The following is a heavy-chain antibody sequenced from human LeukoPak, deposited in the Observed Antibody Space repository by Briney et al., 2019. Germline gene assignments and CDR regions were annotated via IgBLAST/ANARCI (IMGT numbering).Heavy chain of an antibody. CDR1: GFTFSSYA. D-gene: IGHD3-3*01. Sequence: GSLRLSCAASGFTFSSYAMSWVRQAPGKGLEWVSAISGSGGSTYYADSVKGRFTISRDNSKNTLYLQMNSLRAEDTAVYYCACTIFGVVISRGYGMDVWGQGTTVTVSS. CDR3: ACTIFGVVISRGYGMDV. V-gene: IGHV3-23*01. CDR2: ISGSGGST. J-gene: IGHJ6*02.